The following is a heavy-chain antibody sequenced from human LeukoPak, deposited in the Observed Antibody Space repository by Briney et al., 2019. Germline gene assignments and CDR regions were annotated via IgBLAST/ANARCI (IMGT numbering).Heavy chain of an antibody. CDR1: GASISSYY. J-gene: IGHJ5*02. CDR3: ARFSRDIPYYYGSGSRRFDP. D-gene: IGHD3-10*01. Sequence: SETLSLTCSVSGASISSYYWSWIRQPPGKGLEWIGEINHSGSTNYNPSLKSRVTISVDTSKNQFSLKLSSVTAADTAVYYCARFSRDIPYYYGSGSRRFDPWGQGTLVTVSS. CDR2: INHSGST. V-gene: IGHV4-34*01.